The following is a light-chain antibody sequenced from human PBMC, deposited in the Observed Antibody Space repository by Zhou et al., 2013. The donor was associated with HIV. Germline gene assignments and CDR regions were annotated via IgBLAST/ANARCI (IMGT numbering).Light chain of an antibody. CDR2: EVD. CDR1: DSDVGYYDL. Sequence: QSALTQPASMSGSPGQSISISCIGTDSDVGYYDLVSWYQQLPGETPKLIISEVDERPSGISDRFSGSKSGNTASLTISGVQAEDEAVYYCSSYSGTSILVFGTATKVTV. J-gene: IGLJ1*01. V-gene: IGLV2-14*02. CDR3: SSYSGTSILV.